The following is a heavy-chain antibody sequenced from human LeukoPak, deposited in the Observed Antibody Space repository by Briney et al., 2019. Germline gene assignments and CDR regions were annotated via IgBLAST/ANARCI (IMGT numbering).Heavy chain of an antibody. CDR3: ARDDDYYDSSGYYYDYFDY. J-gene: IGHJ4*02. CDR2: ISSSSSYI. V-gene: IGHV3-21*01. CDR1: GFTFSSHA. D-gene: IGHD3-22*01. Sequence: GGSLRLSCAASGFTFSSHAMSWVRQAPGKGLEWVSSISSSSSYIYYADSVKGRFTISRDNAKNSLYLQMNSLRAEDTAVYYCARDDDYYDSSGYYYDYFDYWGQGTLVTVSS.